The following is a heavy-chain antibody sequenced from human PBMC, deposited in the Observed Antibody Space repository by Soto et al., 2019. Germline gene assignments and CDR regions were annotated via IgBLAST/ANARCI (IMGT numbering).Heavy chain of an antibody. Sequence: PGGTLRLSCTASGFTFSSYELKSVRQDPAKGLVWISSLNSYGNTTNYDDSVRGRFTISRDSAKNYLSLQMNSLRAEDTAVYYWATKYQLPAPNVWGQAPLVTVS. CDR2: LNSYGNTT. CDR3: ATKYQLPAPNV. J-gene: IGHJ4*02. CDR1: GFTFSSYE. V-gene: IGHV3-48*03. D-gene: IGHD2-2*01.